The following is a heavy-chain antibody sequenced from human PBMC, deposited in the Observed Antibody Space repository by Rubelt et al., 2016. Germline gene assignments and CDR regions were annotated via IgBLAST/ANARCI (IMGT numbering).Heavy chain of an antibody. CDR1: GYTFTTYG. D-gene: IGHD3-22*01. V-gene: IGHV1-18*01. J-gene: IGHJ3*02. CDR2: ISGYNGKT. Sequence: GAAVKVSCKASGYTFTTYGFSWVRQAPGQGLEWMGWISGYNGKTNYVQSLQGRVTMTTDTSTSTAYMELRSLRSDDTAVYYCARVKGYYYDSSGYYYDAFDIWGQGTMVTVSS. CDR3: ARVKGYYYDSSGYYYDAFDI.